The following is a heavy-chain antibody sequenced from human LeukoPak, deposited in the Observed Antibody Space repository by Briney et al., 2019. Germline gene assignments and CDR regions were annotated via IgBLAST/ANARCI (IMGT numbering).Heavy chain of an antibody. CDR2: IRYDGSNK. CDR1: GFTFSSYG. V-gene: IGHV3-30*02. J-gene: IGHJ3*02. Sequence: GGSLRLSCAASGFTFSSYGMHWVRQAPGKGLEWVAFIRYDGSNKYYADSVKGRFTISRDNSKNTLYLQMNSLRAEDTAVYYCAKELSDSTLVAFDIWGQGTMVTVSS. CDR3: AKELSDSTLVAFDI. D-gene: IGHD2-21*01.